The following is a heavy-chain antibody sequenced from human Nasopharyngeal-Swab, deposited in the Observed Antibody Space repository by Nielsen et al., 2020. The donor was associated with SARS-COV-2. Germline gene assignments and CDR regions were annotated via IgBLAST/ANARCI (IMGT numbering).Heavy chain of an antibody. CDR2: IYHSGST. J-gene: IGHJ5*02. D-gene: IGHD3-16*01. CDR1: GYSISSGYY. Sequence: SQTLSLTCAVSGYSISSGYYWGWIRQPPGKGLEWIGSIYHSGSTYYNPSLKSRVTISVDTSKNQFSLKLSSVTAADPAVYYCARLGEFDPWGQGTLVTVSS. CDR3: ARLGEFDP. V-gene: IGHV4-38-2*01.